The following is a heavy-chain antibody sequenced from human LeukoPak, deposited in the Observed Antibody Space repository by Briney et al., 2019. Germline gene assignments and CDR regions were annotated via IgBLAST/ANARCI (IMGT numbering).Heavy chain of an antibody. J-gene: IGHJ1*01. Sequence: GGSLRLSCAASGFTLSSYWIHWVRQAPGEGLVWVSRINPDGSRTDYADSVKGRFTISRDNSKNTLYLQMNSLRAEDTAVYYCARGGVVASAEYFQHWGQGTLVTVSS. D-gene: IGHD2-15*01. CDR1: GFTLSSYW. V-gene: IGHV3-74*01. CDR2: INPDGSRT. CDR3: ARGGVVASAEYFQH.